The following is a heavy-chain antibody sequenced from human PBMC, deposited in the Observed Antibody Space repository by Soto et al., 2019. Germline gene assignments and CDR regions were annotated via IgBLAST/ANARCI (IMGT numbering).Heavy chain of an antibody. J-gene: IGHJ4*02. CDR2: IYHSGST. D-gene: IGHD2-15*01. V-gene: IGHV4-30-2*01. CDR1: GGSISSGGYS. CDR3: ARGEVVALGY. Sequence: QLQLQESGSGLVKPSQTLSLTCAVSGGSISSGGYSWSWIRQPPGKGLEGIGYIYHSGSTYANAALTSRVTILVDRSKNQFSLKLSSVTAADTAVYYCARGEVVALGYWGQGTLVTVSS.